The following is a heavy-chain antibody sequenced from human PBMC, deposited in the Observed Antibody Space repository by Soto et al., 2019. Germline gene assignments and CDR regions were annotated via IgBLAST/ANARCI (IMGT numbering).Heavy chain of an antibody. CDR3: TCDYGSGSYRFDY. Sequence: QLQLQESVSGLVTPSQTLSLTCAVSGVSISSGDYSWSWIRQTPGKGLEWIGYIYHDGTTVYNPSLKRRVTIALDRSKNQFSLRLTSVTSADTAVYYWTCDYGSGSYRFDYWGQGTLVTVST. V-gene: IGHV4-30-2*01. CDR1: GVSISSGDYS. J-gene: IGHJ4*02. D-gene: IGHD3-10*01. CDR2: IYHDGTT.